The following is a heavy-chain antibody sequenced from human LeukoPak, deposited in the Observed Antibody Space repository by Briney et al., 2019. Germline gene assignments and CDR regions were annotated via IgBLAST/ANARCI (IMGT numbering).Heavy chain of an antibody. Sequence: SETLSLTCTVSGGSISSYYWSWIRQPPGKGLEWIGYIYYSGSTNYNPSLKSRVTISVDTSKNQFPLKLSSVTAADTAVYYCARIFGAYNWFDPWGQGTLVTVSS. CDR1: GGSISSYY. V-gene: IGHV4-59*01. J-gene: IGHJ5*02. D-gene: IGHD3-16*01. CDR3: ARIFGAYNWFDP. CDR2: IYYSGST.